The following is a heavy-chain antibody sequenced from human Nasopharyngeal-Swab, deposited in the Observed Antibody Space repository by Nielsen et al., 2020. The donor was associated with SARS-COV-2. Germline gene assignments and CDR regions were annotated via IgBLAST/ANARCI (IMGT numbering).Heavy chain of an antibody. D-gene: IGHD3-22*01. CDR3: ASNYYDSSGYRYWFDP. CDR2: IHHSGST. CDR1: GDSISSSSYY. Sequence: SETLSLTCTVSGDSISSSSYYWVWIRQSPGKGPEWIGNIHHSGSTYYNPSLKSRLTISVDTSKTQFSLKLSSVTAADTAFYYCASNYYDSSGYRYWFDPWGQGTLVTVSS. J-gene: IGHJ5*02. V-gene: IGHV4-39*01.